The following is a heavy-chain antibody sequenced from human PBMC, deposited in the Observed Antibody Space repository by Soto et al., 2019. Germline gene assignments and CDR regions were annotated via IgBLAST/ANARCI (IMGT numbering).Heavy chain of an antibody. D-gene: IGHD6-19*01. Sequence: PSETLSLTCAVYGGSFSGYYWCWIRQPPGKGLEWTGEINHSGSTNYNPSLKSRVTISVDTSKNQFSLKLSSVTAADTAVYYCARGAYSSGWYGYYYYYGMDVWGQGTTVTVSS. CDR1: GGSFSGYY. CDR2: INHSGST. CDR3: ARGAYSSGWYGYYYYYGMDV. V-gene: IGHV4-34*01. J-gene: IGHJ6*02.